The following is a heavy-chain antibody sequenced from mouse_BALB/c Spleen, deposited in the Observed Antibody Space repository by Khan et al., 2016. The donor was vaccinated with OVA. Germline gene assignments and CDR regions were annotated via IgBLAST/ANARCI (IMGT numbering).Heavy chain of an antibody. Sequence: QVQLQQPGAELARPGASVKLFCKASGFTFTNYWMQWLKQRPGQGLEWIGSIYPGDGDTRYTQKFKGKATWTADKSSSTAYMQLSSLASEDSAVYYCARFSYCGSRDFMDYLGQLTSVTVSS. J-gene: IGHJ4*01. V-gene: IGHV1-87*01. CDR3: ARFSYCGSRDFMDY. D-gene: IGHD1-1*01. CDR2: IYPGDGDT. CDR1: GFTFTNYW.